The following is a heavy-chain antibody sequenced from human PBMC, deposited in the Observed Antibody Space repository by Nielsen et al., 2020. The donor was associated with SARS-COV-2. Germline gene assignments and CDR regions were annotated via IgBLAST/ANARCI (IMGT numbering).Heavy chain of an antibody. Sequence: GESLKISCAASGFTFSSYGMHWVRQAPGKGLEWVAVIWYDGSNKYYADSVKGRFTISRGNSKNTLYLQMNSLRAEDTAVYYCARVRGSYCDYWGQGTLVTVSS. CDR3: ARVRGSYCDY. CDR1: GFTFSSYG. D-gene: IGHD1-26*01. CDR2: IWYDGSNK. J-gene: IGHJ4*02. V-gene: IGHV3-33*01.